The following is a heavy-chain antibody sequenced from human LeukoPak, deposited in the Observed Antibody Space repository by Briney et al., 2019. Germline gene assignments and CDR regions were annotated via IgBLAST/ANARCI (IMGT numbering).Heavy chain of an antibody. D-gene: IGHD3-22*01. Sequence: PGGSLRLSCAASGFTFSDYYMSWIRQAPGKGLEWVSYISSSGSTIYYADSVKGRFTISRDNAKNSLYLQMNSLRAEDTAVYYCARDKRRAASSGYVTAWGQGTLVTVSS. CDR1: GFTFSDYY. V-gene: IGHV3-11*04. CDR2: ISSSGSTI. CDR3: ARDKRRAASSGYVTA. J-gene: IGHJ5*02.